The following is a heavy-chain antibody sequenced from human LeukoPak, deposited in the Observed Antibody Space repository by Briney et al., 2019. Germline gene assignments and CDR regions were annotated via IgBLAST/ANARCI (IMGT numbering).Heavy chain of an antibody. Sequence: GGSLRLSCAASGFTFDDYGMSWVRQAPGKGLEWVCGINRNGDSTGYADSVKGRFTISRDNAKNSLYLQMNSLRAEDTAVYYCARVVGQWLVQVNYYFDYWGQGTLVTVSS. CDR1: GFTFDDYG. CDR2: INRNGDST. J-gene: IGHJ4*02. D-gene: IGHD6-19*01. CDR3: ARVVGQWLVQVNYYFDY. V-gene: IGHV3-20*04.